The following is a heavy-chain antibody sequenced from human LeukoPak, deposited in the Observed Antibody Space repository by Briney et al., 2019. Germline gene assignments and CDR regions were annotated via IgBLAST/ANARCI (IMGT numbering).Heavy chain of an antibody. CDR1: GGTFSSYA. J-gene: IGHJ4*02. CDR3: ARSSRSLSYLYPPDY. Sequence: GASVKVSCKASGGTFSSYAISWVRQAPGQGLEWMGGIIPIFGTANYAQKFQGRVTITADESTSTAYMELSSLRSEDTAVYYCARSSRSLSYLYPPDYWGQGTLVTVSS. V-gene: IGHV1-69*13. CDR2: IIPIFGTA. D-gene: IGHD1-26*01.